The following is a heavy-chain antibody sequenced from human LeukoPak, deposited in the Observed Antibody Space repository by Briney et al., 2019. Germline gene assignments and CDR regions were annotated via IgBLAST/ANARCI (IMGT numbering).Heavy chain of an antibody. J-gene: IGHJ4*02. CDR2: IHPDDSDT. Sequence: GESLKISCKGSGYTFSNYWIGWVRQVPGRALEWMAIIHPDDSDTRYSPSFQGQVTISADKSIATAYLQWSSLKASDTAIYYCARSHYYNSGGYSYRFLDYWGQGTLVTVSS. V-gene: IGHV5-51*01. CDR1: GYTFSNYW. D-gene: IGHD2-21*02. CDR3: ARSHYYNSGGYSYRFLDY.